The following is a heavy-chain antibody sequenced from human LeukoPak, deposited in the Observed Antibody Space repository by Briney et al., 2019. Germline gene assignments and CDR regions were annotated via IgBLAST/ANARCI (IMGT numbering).Heavy chain of an antibody. CDR3: ARRGYYGSGSFDY. CDR1: GGSISSSSYY. D-gene: IGHD3-10*01. CDR2: IYYSGST. V-gene: IGHV4-39*01. Sequence: SETLSLTCTVSGGSISSSSYYRGWIRQPPGKGLEWIGSIYYSGSTYYNPSLKSRVTISVDTSKNQFSLKLSSVTAADTAVYYCARRGYYGSGSFDYWGQGTLVTVSS. J-gene: IGHJ4*02.